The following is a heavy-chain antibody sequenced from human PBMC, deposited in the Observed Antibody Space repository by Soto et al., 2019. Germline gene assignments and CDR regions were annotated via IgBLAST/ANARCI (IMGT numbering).Heavy chain of an antibody. J-gene: IGHJ6*03. V-gene: IGHV4-39*01. CDR3: ARVRYCSGGSCYYYYYYMDV. D-gene: IGHD2-15*01. CDR2: IYYSGST. Sequence: QLQLQESGPGLVKPSETLSLTCTVSGGSISSSSYYWGWIRQPPGKGLEWIGSIYYSGSTYYNPSLKSRVTISVETSKNQFSLKLSSVTAADTAVYYCARVRYCSGGSCYYYYYYMDVWGKGTTVTVSS. CDR1: GGSISSSSYY.